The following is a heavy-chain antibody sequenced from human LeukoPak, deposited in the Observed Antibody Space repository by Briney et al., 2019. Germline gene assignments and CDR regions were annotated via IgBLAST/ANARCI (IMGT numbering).Heavy chain of an antibody. CDR2: IIPIFGTA. J-gene: IGHJ4*02. D-gene: IGHD6-19*01. CDR3: ATPRGSSGWSPFGY. V-gene: IGHV1-69*06. CDR1: GGTFSSYA. Sequence: ASVKVSCKASGGTFSSYAISWVRQAPGQGLEWMGGIIPIFGTAIYAQKFQGRVTMTEDTSTDTAYMELSSLRSEDTAVYYCATPRGSSGWSPFGYWGQGTLVTVSS.